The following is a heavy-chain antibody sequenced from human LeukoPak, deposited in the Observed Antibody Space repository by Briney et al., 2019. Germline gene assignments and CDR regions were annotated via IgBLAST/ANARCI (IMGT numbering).Heavy chain of an antibody. CDR2: IYPDDSDT. J-gene: IGHJ4*02. V-gene: IGHV5-51*01. Sequence: GESLQISCKGSGCHFTNYWIGWGRQMPGKGLEWMGIIYPDDSDTRYSPSFQGQVTISADKSISTAYLQWSSLKASDTAMYFCARQKIGTYHSASDYWGQGTLVTVSS. D-gene: IGHD1-26*01. CDR3: ARQKIGTYHSASDY. CDR1: GCHFTNYW.